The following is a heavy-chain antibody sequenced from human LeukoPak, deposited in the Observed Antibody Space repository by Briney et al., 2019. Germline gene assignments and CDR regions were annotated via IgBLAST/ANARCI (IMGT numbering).Heavy chain of an antibody. CDR1: GYSFTSYW. V-gene: IGHV5-51*01. CDR3: ARLEYSSSAGNNWFDP. Sequence: GESLKISCKGSGYSFTSYWIGWVRQMPGKGLEWMGIIYPGDSDTRYSPSFQGQVTISADKSISTAYLQWSSLEASDTAMYYCARLEYSSSAGNNWFDPWGQGTLVTVSS. J-gene: IGHJ5*02. CDR2: IYPGDSDT. D-gene: IGHD6-6*01.